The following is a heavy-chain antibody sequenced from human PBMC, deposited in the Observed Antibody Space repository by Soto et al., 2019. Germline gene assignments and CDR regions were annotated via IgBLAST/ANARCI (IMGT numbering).Heavy chain of an antibody. D-gene: IGHD3-10*01. CDR1: GYTFTSYY. Sequence: QVQLVQSGAEVKKPGASVKVSCKASGYTFTSYYMHWVRQAPGQGLEWMGIINPSGGSTSYAQKFQGRXRMXRXMSTSTVYMELSSLRSEDTAVYYCARDPGIVRYFDYWGQGTLVTVSS. V-gene: IGHV1-46*01. J-gene: IGHJ4*02. CDR2: INPSGGST. CDR3: ARDPGIVRYFDY.